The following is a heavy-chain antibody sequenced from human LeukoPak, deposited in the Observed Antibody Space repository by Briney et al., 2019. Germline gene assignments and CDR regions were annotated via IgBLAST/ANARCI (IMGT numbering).Heavy chain of an antibody. J-gene: IGHJ5*02. V-gene: IGHV4-34*01. D-gene: IGHD6-6*01. CDR3: ASYDSSSRSNWFDP. CDR1: GGSFSGCY. CDR2: INHSGST. Sequence: SETLSLTCAVYGGSFSGCYWSWIRQPPGKGLEWIGEINHSGSTNYNPSLKSRVTISVDTSKNQFSLKLSSVTAADTAVYYCASYDSSSRSNWFDPWGQGTLVTVSS.